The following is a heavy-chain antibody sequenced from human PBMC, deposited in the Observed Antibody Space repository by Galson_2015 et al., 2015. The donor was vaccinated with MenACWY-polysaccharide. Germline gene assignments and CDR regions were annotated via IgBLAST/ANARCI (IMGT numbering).Heavy chain of an antibody. J-gene: IGHJ4*02. Sequence: SVKVSCKASGYTFSSYDINWVRQATGQRLEWMGWMNPSSGNTGYAQKFQGRVTMTWNTSISTAYMELSSLTSEDTAVYYCARGRRDTAVAAPAAVLLDYWGQGILVTVSS. D-gene: IGHD6-19*01. CDR1: GYTFSSYD. CDR3: ARGRRDTAVAAPAAVLLDY. CDR2: MNPSSGNT. V-gene: IGHV1-8*01.